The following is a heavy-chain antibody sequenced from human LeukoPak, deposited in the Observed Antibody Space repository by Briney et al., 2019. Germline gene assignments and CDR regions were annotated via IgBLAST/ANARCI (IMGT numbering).Heavy chain of an antibody. CDR1: GGSISSGGYY. J-gene: IGHJ4*02. V-gene: IGHV4-31*03. D-gene: IGHD2-15*01. Sequence: SETLSLTCTVSGGSISSGGYYWSWIRQHPGKGLEWIGYIYYSGSTYYNPSLKSRVTISVDTSKNQFSLKLSSVTAADTAVYYCARTYRGYCSGGSCYSDYWGQGTLVTVSS. CDR2: IYYSGST. CDR3: ARTYRGYCSGGSCYSDY.